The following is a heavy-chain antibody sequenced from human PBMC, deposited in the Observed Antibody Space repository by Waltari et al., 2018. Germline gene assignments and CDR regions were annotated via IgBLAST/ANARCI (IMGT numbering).Heavy chain of an antibody. D-gene: IGHD6-19*01. Sequence: EVQLLQSGAALKEPGTTVRISCTVSGYTFSDYNIPRVQQAPGKGRRWMGLVDPEDGETIYADNFQGRVTISADTSTDTAFMELSSLRSEDTAVFYCATALGDSSSASRPFDFWGQGTMITVSS. CDR3: ATALGDSSSASRPFDF. J-gene: IGHJ3*01. V-gene: IGHV1-69-2*01. CDR1: GYTFSDYN. CDR2: VDPEDGET.